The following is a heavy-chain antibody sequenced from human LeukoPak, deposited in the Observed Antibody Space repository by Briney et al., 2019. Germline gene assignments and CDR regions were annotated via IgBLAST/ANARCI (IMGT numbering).Heavy chain of an antibody. CDR2: IYHSGST. J-gene: IGHJ4*02. D-gene: IGHD3-10*01. Sequence: PSQTLSLTCAVSGGSISSGGYSWSWIRQPPGKGLEWIGYIYHSGSTYYNPSLKSRVTISVDRSKNQFSLKLSSVTAADTAVYYCARGRPTMVRGVTTYFDYGGQGTLVTVSS. CDR3: ARGRPTMVRGVTTYFDY. CDR1: GGSISSGGYS. V-gene: IGHV4-30-2*01.